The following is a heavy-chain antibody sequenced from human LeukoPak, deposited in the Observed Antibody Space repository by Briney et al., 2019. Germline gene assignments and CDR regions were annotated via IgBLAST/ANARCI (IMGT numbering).Heavy chain of an antibody. CDR3: ARGVRGWNDDGYMDV. CDR2: MNPNSGNT. Sequence: GASVKVSCKASGYTFTSYDINWVRQATGQGLEWMGWMNPNSGNTGYAQKFQGRVTITRNTSISTAYMEPSSLRSEDTAVYYCARGVRGWNDDGYMDVWGKGTTVTVSS. V-gene: IGHV1-8*03. J-gene: IGHJ6*03. CDR1: GYTFTSYD. D-gene: IGHD1-1*01.